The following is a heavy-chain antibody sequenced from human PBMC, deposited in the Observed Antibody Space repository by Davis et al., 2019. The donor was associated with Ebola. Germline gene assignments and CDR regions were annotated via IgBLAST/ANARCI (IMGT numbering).Heavy chain of an antibody. CDR3: AKAQGGPYFYCGMDV. J-gene: IGHJ6*02. D-gene: IGHD1-26*01. V-gene: IGHV3-23*01. CDR1: GFLFSSYV. CDR2: ITGSGGTT. Sequence: GESLKISCSASGFLFSSYVMNWVRQPPGKGLEWVSAITGSGGTTYSADSVKGRFIISRDDSKSTVYRQMNNLRAEDTALYYCAKAQGGPYFYCGMDVWGQGTTVTVSS.